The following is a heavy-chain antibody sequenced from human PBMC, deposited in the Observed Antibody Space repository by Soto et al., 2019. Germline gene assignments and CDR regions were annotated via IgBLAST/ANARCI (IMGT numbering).Heavy chain of an antibody. J-gene: IGHJ4*02. Sequence: SQTLSLTWAISGDSVSSNSAAWNWIRQSPSRGLECLGRTYYRSKWYNDYAVSVKSRITINTDTSKNQFSLQLNSVTPEDTAVYYCAREKVGDRGYSYDYWGQGTLVTVSS. CDR3: AREKVGDRGYSYDY. CDR2: TYYRSKWYN. V-gene: IGHV6-1*01. CDR1: GDSVSSNSAA. D-gene: IGHD5-18*01.